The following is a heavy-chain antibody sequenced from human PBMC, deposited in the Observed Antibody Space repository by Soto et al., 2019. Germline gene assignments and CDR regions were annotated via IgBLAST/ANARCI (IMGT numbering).Heavy chain of an antibody. Sequence: QVQLVESGGGVVQPGRSLRLSCAASGFTFSSYGMHWVRQAPGKGLEWVAVISYDGSNKYYADSVKSRFTISRDNSKNALYLKMNSLRAEDTDVYYCAKDQGAAFDYWGQGTLVTVSS. J-gene: IGHJ4*02. CDR1: GFTFSSYG. V-gene: IGHV3-30*18. CDR3: AKDQGAAFDY. CDR2: ISYDGSNK. D-gene: IGHD6-25*01.